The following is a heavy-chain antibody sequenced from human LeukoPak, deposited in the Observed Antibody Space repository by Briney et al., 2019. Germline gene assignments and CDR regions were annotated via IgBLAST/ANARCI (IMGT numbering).Heavy chain of an antibody. D-gene: IGHD1-26*01. CDR2: IYSDGST. J-gene: IGHJ5*02. CDR3: ARDQRSESYYPWGWFDP. CDR1: GFAFSTNY. Sequence: PGGSLRLSCAASGFAFSTNYLSWVRQAPGKGLEWVSVIYSDGSTYYTDSVTGRFTISRDNPKNTLYLQMNSLSPEDTAVYYCARDQRSESYYPWGWFDPWGQGTLVTVSS. V-gene: IGHV3-66*01.